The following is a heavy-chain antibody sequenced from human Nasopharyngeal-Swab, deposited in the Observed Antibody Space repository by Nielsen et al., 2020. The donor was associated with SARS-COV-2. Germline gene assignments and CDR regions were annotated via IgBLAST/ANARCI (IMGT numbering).Heavy chain of an antibody. CDR3: AKDLRGPYFF. CDR2: ISGSGGST. V-gene: IGHV3-23*01. D-gene: IGHD2/OR15-2a*01. CDR1: GFTFSTYA. J-gene: IGHJ4*02. Sequence: GSLRLSCAASGFTFSTYAMSWVRQAPGKGLEWVSTISGSGGSTYYADSVKGRFTISRDNSKNTLSLQMNGLGAEDTAVYYCAKDLRGPYFFWGQGTLVTVSS.